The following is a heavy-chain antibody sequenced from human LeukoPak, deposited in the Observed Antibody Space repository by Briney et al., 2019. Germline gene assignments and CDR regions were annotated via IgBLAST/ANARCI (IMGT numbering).Heavy chain of an antibody. D-gene: IGHD3-3*01. V-gene: IGHV1-2*02. CDR2: INPNSGGT. J-gene: IGHJ4*02. Sequence: GASVKVSCKASGYTFTGYYMHWVRQAPGQGLEWMGWINPNSGGTNYAQKFQGRVTMTRDTSISTAYMELSRLRSDDTAVYYCARDLGSVLRFLEWSYIYWGQGTLVTVSS. CDR1: GYTFTGYY. CDR3: ARDLGSVLRFLEWSYIY.